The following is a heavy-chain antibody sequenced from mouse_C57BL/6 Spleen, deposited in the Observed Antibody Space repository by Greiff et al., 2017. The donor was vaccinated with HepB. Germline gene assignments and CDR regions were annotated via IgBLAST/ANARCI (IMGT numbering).Heavy chain of an antibody. Sequence: VQLQQSGTELVKPGASVKLSCKASGYTFTSYWMHWVKQRPGQGLEWIGNINPSNGGTNYNEKFKSKATLTVDKSSSTAYMQLSSLTSEDAAVDYWAREEYGDDGAWVAYWGQGNLVTVSA. J-gene: IGHJ3*01. D-gene: IGHD2-2*01. CDR3: AREEYGDDGAWVAY. CDR2: INPSNGGT. CDR1: GYTFTSYW. V-gene: IGHV1-53*01.